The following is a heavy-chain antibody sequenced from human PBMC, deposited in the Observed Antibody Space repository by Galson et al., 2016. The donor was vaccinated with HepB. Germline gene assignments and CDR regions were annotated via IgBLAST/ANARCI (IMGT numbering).Heavy chain of an antibody. Sequence: SLRLSCAASGLTFSSYAMNWVRQAPGEGLEWASSISGSGGSTYYADPVKGRFTISRDNSKNRLYLQMNSLRAEDTAIYYCAKDVSYCDYGPYHYFYGLDVWGKGTTVTVSS. J-gene: IGHJ6*04. D-gene: IGHD4-17*01. CDR1: GLTFSSYA. CDR2: ISGSGGST. CDR3: AKDVSYCDYGPYHYFYGLDV. V-gene: IGHV3-23*01.